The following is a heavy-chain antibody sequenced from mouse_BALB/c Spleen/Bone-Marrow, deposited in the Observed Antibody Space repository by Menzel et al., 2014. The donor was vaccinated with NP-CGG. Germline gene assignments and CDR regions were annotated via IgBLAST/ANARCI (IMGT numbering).Heavy chain of an antibody. CDR1: GYTFTSYW. J-gene: IGHJ4*01. V-gene: IGHV1-87*01. D-gene: IGHD2-1*01. Sequence: QVQLKESGAELARPGASVKLSCKASGYTFTSYWMQWVKQRPGQGLEWIGAIYPGDGDTRYTQKFRGKATLTADKSSNTAYMQLXXXXXXXXXXXXXXXXXGNYXAXDXWGXGTSVTVSS. CDR2: IYPGDGDT. CDR3: XXXXGNYXAXDX.